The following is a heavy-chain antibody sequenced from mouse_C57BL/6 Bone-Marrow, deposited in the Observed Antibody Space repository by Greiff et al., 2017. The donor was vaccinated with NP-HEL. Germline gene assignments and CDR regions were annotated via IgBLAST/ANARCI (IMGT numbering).Heavy chain of an antibody. J-gene: IGHJ3*01. D-gene: IGHD2-4*01. Sequence: QVQLQQSGPGLVQPSQSLSITCTVSGFSLTSYGVHWVRQSPGKGLEWLGVIWSGGSTDYNAAFISRLSISKDNSKSQVFFKMNSLQADDTAIYYCARNGDYDGLFAYWGQGTLVTVSA. CDR2: IWSGGST. CDR1: GFSLTSYG. CDR3: ARNGDYDGLFAY. V-gene: IGHV2-2*01.